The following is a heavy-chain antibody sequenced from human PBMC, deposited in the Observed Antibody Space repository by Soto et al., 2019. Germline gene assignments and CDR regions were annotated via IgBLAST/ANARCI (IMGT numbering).Heavy chain of an antibody. D-gene: IGHD6-19*01. Sequence: KVSCKASGYTFTIYGISWVRQAPGQGLEWMGWISAYNGNTNYAQKLQGRVTMTTDTSTSTAYMELRSLRSDDTAVYYCARDTGIAVAGTGYGMDVWGQGTTVTVSS. CDR1: GYTFTIYG. CDR2: ISAYNGNT. V-gene: IGHV1-18*01. J-gene: IGHJ6*02. CDR3: ARDTGIAVAGTGYGMDV.